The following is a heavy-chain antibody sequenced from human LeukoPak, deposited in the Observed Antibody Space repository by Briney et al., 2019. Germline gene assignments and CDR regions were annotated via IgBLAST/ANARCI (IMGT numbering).Heavy chain of an antibody. V-gene: IGHV4-39*07. Sequence: SETLSLTCTVSGGFITTSSYYWGWIRQPPGKGLEWIGTIYYSGSTYYNPSLKSRVTISVDTSKNQFSLKLSSVTAADTAVYYCARTRGSGYPDYWGQGTLVTVSS. D-gene: IGHD3-22*01. CDR3: ARTRGSGYPDY. CDR2: IYYSGST. J-gene: IGHJ4*02. CDR1: GGFITTSSYY.